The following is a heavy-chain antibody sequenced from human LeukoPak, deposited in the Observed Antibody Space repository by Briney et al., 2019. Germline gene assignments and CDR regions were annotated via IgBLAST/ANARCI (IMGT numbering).Heavy chain of an antibody. V-gene: IGHV4-38-2*02. CDR2: ISHSGST. D-gene: IGHD3-3*01. CDR1: GYSISSGYY. Sequence: SETLSLTCTVSGYSISSGYYWGWIRQPPGKGLKWIGSISHSGSTYYNPSLRSRVTISLDRSKKKFSLKLTSVTAADTAVYFCARGAEYYAIWRGYAGYSDYWGQGISVTVSS. CDR3: ARGAEYYAIWRGYAGYSDY. J-gene: IGHJ4*02.